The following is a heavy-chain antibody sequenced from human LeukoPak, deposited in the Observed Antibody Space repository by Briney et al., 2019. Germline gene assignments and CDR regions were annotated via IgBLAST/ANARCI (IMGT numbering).Heavy chain of an antibody. V-gene: IGHV3-15*01. Sequence: GGSLRLSCAASGFTFSNAWMSWVRQAPGKGLEWVGRIKSKTDGGTTDYAAPVKGRFIISRDDSKNTLYLQMSSLRDEDTAVYYCASLMTTVYYFDYWGQGTLVTVSS. J-gene: IGHJ4*02. CDR3: ASLMTTVYYFDY. CDR1: GFTFSNAW. D-gene: IGHD4-17*01. CDR2: IKSKTDGGTT.